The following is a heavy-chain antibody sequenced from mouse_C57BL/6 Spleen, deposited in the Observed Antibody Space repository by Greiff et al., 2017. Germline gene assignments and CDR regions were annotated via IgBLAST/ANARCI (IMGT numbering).Heavy chain of an antibody. V-gene: IGHV1-26*01. CDR3: ARENYYGSSYDAMDY. CDR1: GYTFTDYY. CDR2: INPNNGGT. D-gene: IGHD1-1*01. Sequence: EVQLQQSGPELVKPGASVKISCKASGYTFTDYYMNWVKQSHGKSLEWIGDINPNNGGTSYNQKFKGKATLTVDKSSSTAYMELRSLTSEDSAVYYCARENYYGSSYDAMDYWGQGTSVTVSS. J-gene: IGHJ4*01.